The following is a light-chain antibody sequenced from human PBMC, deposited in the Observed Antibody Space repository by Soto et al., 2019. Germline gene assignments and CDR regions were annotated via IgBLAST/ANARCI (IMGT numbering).Light chain of an antibody. Sequence: QSVLTQPASVSGSPGQSITISCTGTSSDVGGYNYVSWYQQHPGKAPKLMIYDVTNRPSGVSNRFSGSKSGNTASLTIFGLQAEDEADYYCSSYTSRRTYVFGTGTKVTVL. J-gene: IGLJ1*01. CDR1: SSDVGGYNY. CDR2: DVT. CDR3: SSYTSRRTYV. V-gene: IGLV2-14*01.